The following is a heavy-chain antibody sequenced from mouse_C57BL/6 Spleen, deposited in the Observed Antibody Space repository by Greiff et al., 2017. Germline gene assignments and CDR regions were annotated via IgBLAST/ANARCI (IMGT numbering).Heavy chain of an antibody. D-gene: IGHD1-1*01. V-gene: IGHV5-12*01. CDR3: ASPLHYYGSSHFAY. Sequence: EVKLMESGGGLVQPGGSLKLSCAASGFTFSDYYMYWVRQTPEKRLEWVAYISNGGGSTYYPDTVKGRFTISRDNAKNTLYLQMSRLKSEDTAMYYCASPLHYYGSSHFAYWGQGTLVTVSA. CDR2: ISNGGGST. J-gene: IGHJ3*01. CDR1: GFTFSDYY.